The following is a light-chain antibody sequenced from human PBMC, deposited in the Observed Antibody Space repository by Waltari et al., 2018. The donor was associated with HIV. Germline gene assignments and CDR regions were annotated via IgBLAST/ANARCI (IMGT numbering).Light chain of an antibody. CDR2: GAS. Sequence: DIQMTQSPSSLSAAVGDTVTLTCQASHNVSASLNWYHQKPGKAPKPLVYGASNLEPGVPSRFNASGFGTEFTLSISPLHPDDVGMYFCQHYDYLITFGGGSTVEIK. CDR3: QHYDYLIT. J-gene: IGKJ4*01. CDR1: HNVSAS. V-gene: IGKV1-33*01.